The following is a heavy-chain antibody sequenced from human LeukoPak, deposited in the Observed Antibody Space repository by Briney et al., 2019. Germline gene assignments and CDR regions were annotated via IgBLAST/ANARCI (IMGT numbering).Heavy chain of an antibody. CDR2: IWYDGSNK. CDR3: ARAYCSRTSCRQYYYYMDV. D-gene: IGHD2-2*01. CDR1: GFTFSSYG. Sequence: GRSLRLSCAASGFTFSSYGMHWVRQAPGKGLEWVAVIWYDGSNKYYADSVKGRFTISRDNSKNTLYLQMNSLRAEDTAVYYCARAYCSRTSCRQYYYYMDVWGKGTTVTVSS. J-gene: IGHJ6*03. V-gene: IGHV3-33*01.